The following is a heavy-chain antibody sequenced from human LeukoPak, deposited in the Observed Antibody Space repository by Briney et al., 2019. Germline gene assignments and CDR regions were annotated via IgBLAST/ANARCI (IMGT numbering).Heavy chain of an antibody. CDR1: GYTFTGYC. CDR3: ARGVLLQGRGAFDI. D-gene: IGHD3-10*01. J-gene: IGHJ3*02. Sequence: ASVKVSCKTSGYTFTGYCLHWVRQAPGQGLEWMGWISPNSGGTNYAQKFQGRFTMTGDTSISTAYMEINSLTSDDTAVYYCARGVLLQGRGAFDIWGQGAMVTVSS. V-gene: IGHV1-2*02. CDR2: ISPNSGGT.